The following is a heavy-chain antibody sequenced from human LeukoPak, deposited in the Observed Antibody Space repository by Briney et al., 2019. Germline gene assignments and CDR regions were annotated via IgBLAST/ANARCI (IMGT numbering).Heavy chain of an antibody. V-gene: IGHV3-48*04. Sequence: GSLRHSCAASGFTFSSYSMNWVRQAPGKGLEWVSYISSSSSTIYYADSVKGRFTISRDNAKNSLYLQMNSLRAEDTAVYYCARVGGVVVAATLDYWGQGTLVTVSS. CDR3: ARVGGVVVAATLDY. J-gene: IGHJ4*02. D-gene: IGHD2-15*01. CDR2: ISSSSSTI. CDR1: GFTFSSYS.